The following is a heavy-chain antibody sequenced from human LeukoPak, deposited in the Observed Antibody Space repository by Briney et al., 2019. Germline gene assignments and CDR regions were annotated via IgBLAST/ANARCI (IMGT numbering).Heavy chain of an antibody. V-gene: IGHV3-7*03. CDR2: IRQDGSEK. Sequence: PGGSLRLSCAASGFTFSSYWMSWVRQAPGKGLEWVANIRQDGSEKYYVDSVKGRFTISRDNAKNSLYLQMNSLRAEDTAVYYCAREGASSSFGYWGQGTLVTVSS. J-gene: IGHJ4*02. CDR1: GFTFSSYW. CDR3: AREGASSSFGY. D-gene: IGHD6-13*01.